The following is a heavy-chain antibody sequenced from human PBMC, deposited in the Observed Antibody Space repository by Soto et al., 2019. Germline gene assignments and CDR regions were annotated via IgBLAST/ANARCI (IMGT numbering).Heavy chain of an antibody. CDR1: GFTFANAW. CDR3: TLHVVVVTSIHNYFNY. J-gene: IGHJ4*02. V-gene: IGHV3-15*01. D-gene: IGHD2-21*02. Sequence: LRLSCTASGFTFANAWMSWVRQAPGKGLEWVGRIKSKTDGEATDYAAPVKGRFSISRDDSKNTMFLQMNSLQIEDTAIYYCTLHVVVVTSIHNYFNYWGQGTRVTVSS. CDR2: IKSKTDGEAT.